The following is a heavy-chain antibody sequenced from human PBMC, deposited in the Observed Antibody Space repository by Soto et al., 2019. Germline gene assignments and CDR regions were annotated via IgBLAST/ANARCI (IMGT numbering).Heavy chain of an antibody. D-gene: IGHD6-19*01. CDR3: TRDIGWYHLDY. Sequence: EVQLVESGGGLVQPGGSLRLSCAVSGLTFRDHWMSWVRQAPGKGLEWVANIKADGSGQYYVDSVKGRFSISRDNAKKLLYLQMNSLRAEDTAVYYCTRDIGWYHLDYWGQGTLVTVSS. V-gene: IGHV3-7*03. J-gene: IGHJ4*02. CDR1: GLTFRDHW. CDR2: IKADGSGQ.